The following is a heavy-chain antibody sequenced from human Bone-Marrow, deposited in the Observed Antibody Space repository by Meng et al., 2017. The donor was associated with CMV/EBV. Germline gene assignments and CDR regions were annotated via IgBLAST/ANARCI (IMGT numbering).Heavy chain of an antibody. V-gene: IGHV3-21*01. CDR3: ARADSSSLFYYYYGMDV. D-gene: IGHD6-6*01. CDR2: ISSSSSHI. Sequence: LTCAASGFTFSSYSMNWVRQAPGKGLEWVSSISSSSSHIYYADAVKGRFTISRDNAKNSLYLQMNSLRAEDTAVYYCARADSSSLFYYYYGMDVWGQGTTVTVSS. CDR1: GFTFSSYS. J-gene: IGHJ6*02.